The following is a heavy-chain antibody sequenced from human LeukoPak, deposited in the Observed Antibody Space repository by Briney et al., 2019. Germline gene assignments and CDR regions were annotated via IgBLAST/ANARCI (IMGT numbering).Heavy chain of an antibody. CDR3: AKGKSSSWFDAFDI. CDR2: IRYDGSNK. J-gene: IGHJ3*02. D-gene: IGHD6-13*01. V-gene: IGHV3-30*02. CDR1: GFTFSSYD. Sequence: GGSLRLSCAASGFTFSSYDMHWVRQAPGKGLEWVAFIRYDGSNKYYADSVKGRFTISRDSSKNTLYLQMNSLKTEDTAVYYCAKGKSSSWFDAFDIWGQGTMVTVSS.